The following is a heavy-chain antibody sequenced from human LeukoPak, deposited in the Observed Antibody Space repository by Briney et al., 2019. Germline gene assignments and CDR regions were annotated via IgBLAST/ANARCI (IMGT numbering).Heavy chain of an antibody. D-gene: IGHD3-10*01. CDR1: GFALRNYA. CDR2: IGAGDKYT. J-gene: IGHJ4*02. CDR3: AKSSFSYGSGSYYPDY. V-gene: IGHV3-23*01. Sequence: PGGSLRLSCAASGFALRNYAMSWVRQAPGKGLEWVSSIGAGDKYTYHIDSVKGRFTITRDNSKNTLYLQMNSLRAEDTAVYYCAKSSFSYGSGSYYPDYWGQGTLVTVSS.